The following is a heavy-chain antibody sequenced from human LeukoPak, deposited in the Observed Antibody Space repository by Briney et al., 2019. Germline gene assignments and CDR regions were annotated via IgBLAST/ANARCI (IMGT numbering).Heavy chain of an antibody. Sequence: ESLKVSCKGSGYSFTSYWIAWVRQMPGKGLEWMGIIYPGDSDTRYSPSFQGQVTISADKSISTAYLQWSSLKASDTAMYYCARQDLAARPPEGYWGQGTLVTVSS. CDR3: ARQDLAARPPEGY. CDR1: GYSFTSYW. J-gene: IGHJ4*02. CDR2: IYPGDSDT. V-gene: IGHV5-51*01. D-gene: IGHD6-6*01.